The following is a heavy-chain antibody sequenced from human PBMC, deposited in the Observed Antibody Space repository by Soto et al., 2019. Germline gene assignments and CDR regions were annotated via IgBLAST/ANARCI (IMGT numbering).Heavy chain of an antibody. CDR2: IFSSGST. V-gene: IGHV4-4*07. Sequence: PSETLSLTCTVSGGSINTFYWSWVRQPAGKGLEWIGRIFSSGSTSFNPSLESRVAMSVDTSKNHFSLNLSSVTAADMAVYYCAREGSYSAYNFAHGIQLWSFDFWGQGXLVT. CDR3: AREGSYSAYNFAHGIQLWSFDF. CDR1: GGSINTFY. D-gene: IGHD5-12*01. J-gene: IGHJ4*02.